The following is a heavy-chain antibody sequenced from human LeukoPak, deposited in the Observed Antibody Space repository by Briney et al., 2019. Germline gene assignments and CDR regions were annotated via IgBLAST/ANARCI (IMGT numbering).Heavy chain of an antibody. CDR3: AKAGEGVYSSSWYGDY. D-gene: IGHD6-13*01. J-gene: IGHJ4*02. CDR2: ISYDGSNK. V-gene: IGHV3-30*18. CDR1: GFTFSSYG. Sequence: PGRSLRLSCAASGFTFSSYGMHWVRQAPGKGLEWVAVISYDGSNKYYADSVKGRFTISRDNSKNTLYLQMNSLRAEDTAVYYCAKAGEGVYSSSWYGDYWGQGTLVTVSS.